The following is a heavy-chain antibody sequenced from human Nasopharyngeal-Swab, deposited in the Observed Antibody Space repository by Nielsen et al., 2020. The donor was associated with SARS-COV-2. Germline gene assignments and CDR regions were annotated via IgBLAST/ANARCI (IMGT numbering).Heavy chain of an antibody. J-gene: IGHJ4*02. V-gene: IGHV2-70*01. CDR3: ARSVTYYYDSSGYYYFDY. D-gene: IGHD3-22*01. Sequence: SWIRQPPGKALEWLALIDWDDDKYYSTSLKTRLTISKDTSKNQVVLTMTNMDPVDTATYYCARSVTYYYDSSGYYYFDYWGQGTLVTVSS. CDR2: IDWDDDK.